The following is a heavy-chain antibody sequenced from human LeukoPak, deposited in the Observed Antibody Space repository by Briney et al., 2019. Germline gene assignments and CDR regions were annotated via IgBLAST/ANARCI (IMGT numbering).Heavy chain of an antibody. CDR1: GGSISSSTYY. J-gene: IGHJ4*02. CDR3: ARVTPAGAWLGYFDY. Sequence: PSETLSLTCTVSGGSISSSTYYWGWLRQSPGKGLEWIGGVHYSGGSYYSPSLKSRVTISLNTSKNQFSLKLSSVTAADTAVYYCARVTPAGAWLGYFDYWGQGTLVTVSS. D-gene: IGHD6-19*01. CDR2: VHYSGGS. V-gene: IGHV4-39*07.